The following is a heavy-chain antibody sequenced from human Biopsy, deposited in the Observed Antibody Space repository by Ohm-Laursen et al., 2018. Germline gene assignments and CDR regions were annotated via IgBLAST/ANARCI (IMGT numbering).Heavy chain of an antibody. J-gene: IGHJ4*02. Sequence: SLRPSCTASEFNVDRNHMNWVRQAPGKGLEWVSMIHGSGRTDYADSVKGGFTVSRDNSKDTVYLQMNALRVDDTAMYYCAGAGGHSFWGQGALVTVSS. V-gene: IGHV3-66*01. D-gene: IGHD3-16*01. CDR3: AGAGGHSF. CDR1: EFNVDRNH. CDR2: IHGSGRT.